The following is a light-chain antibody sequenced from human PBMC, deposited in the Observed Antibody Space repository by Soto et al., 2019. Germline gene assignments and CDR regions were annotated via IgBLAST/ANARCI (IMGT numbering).Light chain of an antibody. CDR3: QQRSNWPPT. CDR2: DAS. V-gene: IGKV3-11*01. Sequence: EIVLTQSPATLSLSPGERATLSCRASQSVSSYLAWYQQKPGQAPRLLIYDASKRATGIPARFSGSGSGTDFPLTISSLEPEDSAVYYCQQRSNWPPTFGQGTKLEIK. CDR1: QSVSSY. J-gene: IGKJ2*01.